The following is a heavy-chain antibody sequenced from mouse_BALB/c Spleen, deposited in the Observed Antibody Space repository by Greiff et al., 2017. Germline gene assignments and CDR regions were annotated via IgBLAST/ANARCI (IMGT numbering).Heavy chain of an antibody. V-gene: IGHV2-9-2*01. CDR1: GFSLTSYD. Sequence: QVQLQQSGPGLVAPSQSLSITCTVSGFSLTSYDISWIRQPPGKGLEWLGVIWTGGGTNYNSAFMSRLSISKDNSKSQVFLKMNSLQTDDTAIYYCVRDRGFHYYGYGYFDVWGAGTTVTVSS. D-gene: IGHD1-2*01. J-gene: IGHJ1*01. CDR3: VRDRGFHYYGYGYFDV. CDR2: IWTGGGT.